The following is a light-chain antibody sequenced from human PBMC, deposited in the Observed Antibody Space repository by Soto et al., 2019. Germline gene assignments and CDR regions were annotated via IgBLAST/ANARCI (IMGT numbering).Light chain of an antibody. CDR3: QQRNNWPPAT. V-gene: IGKV3-11*01. CDR2: DAS. Sequence: EIVLTQSPATLSLSPGERATLSCMASQSVGRHLAWYQQKPGQAPRLLIYDASNRATGVPARFSGSGSGTDFTLSISSLEPEDFAVYYCQQRNNWPPATFGGGTKVEIK. CDR1: QSVGRH. J-gene: IGKJ4*01.